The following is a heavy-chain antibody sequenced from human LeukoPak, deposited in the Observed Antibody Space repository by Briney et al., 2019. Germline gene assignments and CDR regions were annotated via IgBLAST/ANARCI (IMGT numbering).Heavy chain of an antibody. V-gene: IGHV3-11*01. Sequence: GVPQTLSCTPSGFTYSHYYKSWTPHSPGKALEWVTYNSNSGSTISYADSVKGGLTISRDNAKNSLYLQMISLRAEDAAVYYCARRGCYGSGSYYPCPYYFDYWGQGTLVTVSS. CDR1: GFTYSHYY. CDR2: NSNSGSTI. CDR3: ARRGCYGSGSYYPCPYYFDY. D-gene: IGHD3-10*01. J-gene: IGHJ4*02.